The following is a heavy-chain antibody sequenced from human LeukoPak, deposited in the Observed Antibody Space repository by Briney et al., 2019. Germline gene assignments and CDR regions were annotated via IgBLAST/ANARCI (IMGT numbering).Heavy chain of an antibody. CDR3: ATAAYYDFWSGYYTPPYYYYGMDV. D-gene: IGHD3-3*01. CDR2: INTGNGNT. Sequence: ASVKVSCKASGYTFTSYAMHWVRQAPGQRLECMGWINTGNGNTKYSQKFQGRVTITRDTSASTAYMDLSSLRSEDTAVYYCATAAYYDFWSGYYTPPYYYYGMDVWGQGTTVTVSS. CDR1: GYTFTSYA. V-gene: IGHV1-3*04. J-gene: IGHJ6*02.